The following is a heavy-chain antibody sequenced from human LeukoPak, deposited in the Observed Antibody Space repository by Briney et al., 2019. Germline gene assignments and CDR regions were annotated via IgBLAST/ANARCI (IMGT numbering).Heavy chain of an antibody. CDR3: ARGSASIYNWNYNWFDP. V-gene: IGHV3-21*01. Sequence: GGSLRLSCAASGFTFSTYSMNWVRQVPGKGLEWVSSISSRSSYTYYADSVKGRFTISRDNAKNSLYLQMNSLRAEDTAVYYCARGSASIYNWNYNWFDPWGQGTLVTVSS. J-gene: IGHJ5*02. CDR2: ISSRSSYT. CDR1: GFTFSTYS. D-gene: IGHD1-7*01.